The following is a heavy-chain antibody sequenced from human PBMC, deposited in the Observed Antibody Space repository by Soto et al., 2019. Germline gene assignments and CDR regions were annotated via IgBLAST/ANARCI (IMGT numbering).Heavy chain of an antibody. D-gene: IGHD5-18*01. V-gene: IGHV4-59*01. CDR1: GGSISSYY. CDR2: IYYSGST. CDR3: ARDHMLRAYSYGLAQNWFDP. Sequence: PSETLSLTCTVSGGSISSYYWSWIRQPPGKGLEWIGYIYYSGSTNYNPSPKSRVTISVDTSKNQFSLKLSSVTAADTAVYYCARDHMLRAYSYGLAQNWFDPWGQGTLVTVS. J-gene: IGHJ5*02.